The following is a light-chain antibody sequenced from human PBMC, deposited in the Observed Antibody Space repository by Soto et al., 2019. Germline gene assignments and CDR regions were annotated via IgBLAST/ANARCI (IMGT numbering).Light chain of an antibody. Sequence: ESVLTQSPATLSLSPGERATLSCRASQSVSSYLAWYQQKPGQAPRLLIYDASNRATGIPVRFSGSGSGTDFTLTISSLEPEDFAVYYCQQRSDWPITFGQGTRLEIK. CDR3: QQRSDWPIT. CDR1: QSVSSY. V-gene: IGKV3-11*01. CDR2: DAS. J-gene: IGKJ5*01.